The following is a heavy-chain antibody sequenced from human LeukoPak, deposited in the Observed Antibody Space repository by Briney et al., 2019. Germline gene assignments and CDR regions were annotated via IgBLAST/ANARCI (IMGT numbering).Heavy chain of an antibody. V-gene: IGHV1-69*05. CDR1: GGTFSSYA. Sequence: ASVKVSCKASGGTFSSYAISWVRQARGQGLEWMGRIISIFGTANYAQKFQGRVTITTDESTSTAYMELSSLRSEDTAVYYCARAPDMYLSGDFDIWGQGTMVTVSS. CDR2: IISIFGTA. D-gene: IGHD2-15*01. J-gene: IGHJ3*02. CDR3: ARAPDMYLSGDFDI.